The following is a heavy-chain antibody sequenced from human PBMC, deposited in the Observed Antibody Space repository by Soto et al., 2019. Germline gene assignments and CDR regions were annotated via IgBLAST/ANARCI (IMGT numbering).Heavy chain of an antibody. Sequence: EVQLLESGGGLVQPGGSLRLSCAASGFTFSSYAMSWVRQAPGKGLEWVSAISGSGGSTYYADSVKGRFTISRDNSKNTLYLQMNRLRAEDTAVYYCAKDITIFGVPLPNDWFDPWGQGTLVTVSS. CDR3: AKDITIFGVPLPNDWFDP. CDR2: ISGSGGST. J-gene: IGHJ5*02. D-gene: IGHD3-3*01. V-gene: IGHV3-23*01. CDR1: GFTFSSYA.